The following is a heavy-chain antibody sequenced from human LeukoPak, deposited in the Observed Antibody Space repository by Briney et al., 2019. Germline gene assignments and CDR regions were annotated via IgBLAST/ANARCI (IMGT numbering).Heavy chain of an antibody. CDR2: ISDSGANT. V-gene: IGHV3-23*01. CDR1: GFIFSNYA. Sequence: GGSLRLSCAASGFIFSNYAMSWVRQTPGKGLEWVSLISDSGANTHYADSVKGRFTISRDNAKNTLYMQMNSLRAEDTGVYYCASSALGYCSSSSCYAGPDYWGQGTLVTVSS. J-gene: IGHJ4*02. CDR3: ASSALGYCSSSSCYAGPDY. D-gene: IGHD2-2*01.